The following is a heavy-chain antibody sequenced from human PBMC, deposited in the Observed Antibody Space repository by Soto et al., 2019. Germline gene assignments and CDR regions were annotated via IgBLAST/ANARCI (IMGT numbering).Heavy chain of an antibody. D-gene: IGHD3-9*01. Sequence: GASVKVSCKASGGTFSSYAISWVRQAPGQGLEWMGGIIPIFGTANYAQKFQGRVTITADKSTSTAYMELSSLRSEDTAVYYCARDKSRVYYDILTGRSPRIGYYYYGMDVWGQGTTVTVSS. J-gene: IGHJ6*02. V-gene: IGHV1-69*06. CDR3: ARDKSRVYYDILTGRSPRIGYYYYGMDV. CDR1: GGTFSSYA. CDR2: IIPIFGTA.